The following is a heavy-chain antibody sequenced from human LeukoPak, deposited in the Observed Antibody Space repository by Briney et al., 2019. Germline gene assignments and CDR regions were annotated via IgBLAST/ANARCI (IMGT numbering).Heavy chain of an antibody. J-gene: IGHJ3*02. D-gene: IGHD3-22*01. Sequence: SETLSLTCTVSGGSISSGDYYWSWIRQPPGKGLEWIGYIYYSGSTYYNPSLKSRVTISVDRSKNQFSLKLSSVTAADTAVYYCASPGSSGYDAFDIWGQGTMVTVSS. CDR3: ASPGSSGYDAFDI. CDR1: GGSISSGDYY. V-gene: IGHV4-30-4*01. CDR2: IYYSGST.